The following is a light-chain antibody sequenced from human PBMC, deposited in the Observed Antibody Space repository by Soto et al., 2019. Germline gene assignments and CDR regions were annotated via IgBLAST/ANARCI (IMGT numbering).Light chain of an antibody. CDR2: GAS. J-gene: IGKJ1*01. CDR3: QQYDNFPQT. V-gene: IGKV3-20*01. CDR1: QRVSSSY. Sequence: EVVLTQSPGTLSLSPGDRATLSCRASQRVSSSYLAWYQQKPGQAPRLLIYGASSRATGIPDRFSGSGSGTDFTLTISRLEAEDFAVYYCQQYDNFPQTFGQGTRVEIK.